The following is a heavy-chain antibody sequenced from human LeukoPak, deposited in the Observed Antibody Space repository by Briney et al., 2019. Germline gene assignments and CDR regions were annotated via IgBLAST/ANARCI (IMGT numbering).Heavy chain of an antibody. CDR1: GYTFTGYY. Sequence: ASVKVSCKASGYTFTGYYMHWVRQAPGQGLEWMGWINPNSGGTNYAQKFQGRVTMTRDTSISTAYMELSRLRSDDTAVYYCAREPEASYYYYMDVWGKGTTVTVSS. J-gene: IGHJ6*03. CDR2: INPNSGGT. V-gene: IGHV1-2*02. CDR3: AREPEASYYYYMDV.